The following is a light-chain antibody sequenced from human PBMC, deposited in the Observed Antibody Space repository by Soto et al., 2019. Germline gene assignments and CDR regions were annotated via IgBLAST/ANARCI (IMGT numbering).Light chain of an antibody. J-gene: IGKJ1*01. Sequence: DIQMTQSPSSLSASVGDRVTITCRASQNISSFVHWFQQKPGKAPKLLISAASSLQSGVPSRFSGTGSGTDFTLTISSLQPEDFATYYCQQSYNTPRTFGQGTKVEIK. CDR2: AAS. CDR3: QQSYNTPRT. CDR1: QNISSF. V-gene: IGKV1-39*01.